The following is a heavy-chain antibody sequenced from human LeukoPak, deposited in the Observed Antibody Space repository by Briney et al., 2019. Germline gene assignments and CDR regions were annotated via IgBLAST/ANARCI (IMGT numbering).Heavy chain of an antibody. CDR3: ARRWARMYYYDSSGLPNYYGMDV. CDR2: ISYDGSNK. J-gene: IGHJ6*02. V-gene: IGHV3-30*03. D-gene: IGHD3-22*01. Sequence: SLRLSCAASGFSSYGMHWVRQAPGKGLEWVAVISYDGSNKYYADSVKGRFTISRDNSKNTLYLQMNSLRAEDTAVYYCARRWARMYYYDSSGLPNYYGMDVWGQGTTVTVSS. CDR1: GFSSYG.